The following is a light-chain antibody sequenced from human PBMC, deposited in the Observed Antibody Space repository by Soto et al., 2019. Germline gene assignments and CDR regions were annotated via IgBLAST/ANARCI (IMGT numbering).Light chain of an antibody. J-gene: IGKJ2*01. Sequence: EIVMTQSPATLSVSPGDGATVSCRASQRVSSKLAWYQQKPGQAPRLLIYGASTRATGIPARFSGSGSGTEFTLTISSLQSEDFAVYYCQQDEKWPPSNTFGQGTKLEIK. CDR2: GAS. CDR1: QRVSSK. V-gene: IGKV3-15*01. CDR3: QQDEKWPPSNT.